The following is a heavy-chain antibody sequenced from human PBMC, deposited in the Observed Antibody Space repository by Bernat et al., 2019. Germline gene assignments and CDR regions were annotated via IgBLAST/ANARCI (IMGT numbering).Heavy chain of an antibody. Sequence: DVQLMESGGDLVQPGGPRRPSCPASGLTFGDSGMAGARRPPGKGLEWVSTISSDGENTHYAGSVQGRFTISRDNSQSTLYLQMGSLRAEDAAIYYCAKVSAPYFDYWGQGALVTVSS. J-gene: IGHJ4*02. V-gene: IGHV3-23*01. D-gene: IGHD3-16*01. CDR2: ISSDGENT. CDR3: AKVSAPYFDY. CDR1: GLTFGDSG.